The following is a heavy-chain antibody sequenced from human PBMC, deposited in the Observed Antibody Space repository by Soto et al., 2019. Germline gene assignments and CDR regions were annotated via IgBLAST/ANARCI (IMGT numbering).Heavy chain of an antibody. CDR2: IYWDDDK. V-gene: IGHV2-5*02. J-gene: IGHJ6*03. Sequence: QITLKESGPTLVKPTQTLTLTCTFSGFSLSTGGVGVGWIRQPPGKALEWLALIYWDDDKRYNPSLKSRLTVTKDTSRNQVVLTVTNMELVDAATYYCAHRLTLSTTWNYGYMDVWGNGTTVTVSS. D-gene: IGHD3-16*01. CDR3: AHRLTLSTTWNYGYMDV. CDR1: GFSLSTGGVG.